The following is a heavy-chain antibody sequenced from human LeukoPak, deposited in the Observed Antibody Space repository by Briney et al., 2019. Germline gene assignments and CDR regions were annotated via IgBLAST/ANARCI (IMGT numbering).Heavy chain of an antibody. J-gene: IGHJ3*02. CDR3: ARGGSYLSAFDI. CDR1: GFTVSNSY. CDR2: IYSDGST. D-gene: IGHD1-26*01. Sequence: GGSLRLSCAASGFTVSNSYLSWVRQAPGTGLEWVSVIYSDGSTFYAVSVKGRFTISRDNSKNTLYLQMNSLRADDTAVYYCARGGSYLSAFDIWGQGTMVTVSS. V-gene: IGHV3-53*01.